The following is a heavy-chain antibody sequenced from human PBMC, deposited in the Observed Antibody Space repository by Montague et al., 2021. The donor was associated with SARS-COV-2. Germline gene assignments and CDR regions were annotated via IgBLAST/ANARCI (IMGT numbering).Heavy chain of an antibody. J-gene: IGHJ6*02. CDR2: IYYSGSA. CDR1: GGSISSGGYY. CDR3: ARAYGDYILLFYYYYGMDV. V-gene: IGHV4-31*03. D-gene: IGHD4-17*01. Sequence: TLSLTCTVSGGSISSGGYYWSWIRQHPGKGLEWIGYIYYSGSAYYNPSLKSRVTISVDTSKNQFSLKLSSVTAADTAVYYCARAYGDYILLFYYYYGMDVWGQGTTVTVSS.